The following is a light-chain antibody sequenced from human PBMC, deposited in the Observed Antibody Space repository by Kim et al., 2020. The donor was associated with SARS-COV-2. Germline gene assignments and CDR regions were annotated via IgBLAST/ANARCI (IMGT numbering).Light chain of an antibody. V-gene: IGLV6-57*03. J-gene: IGLJ2*01. Sequence: KTVTISCTRSSGSIASNYVQWYQQPPGSAPTTVIYEDNQRPSGVPDRFSGSIDSSSNSASLTISGLKTEDEADYYCQSYDSSNHVVFGGGTQLTVL. CDR3: QSYDSSNHVV. CDR1: SGSIASNY. CDR2: EDN.